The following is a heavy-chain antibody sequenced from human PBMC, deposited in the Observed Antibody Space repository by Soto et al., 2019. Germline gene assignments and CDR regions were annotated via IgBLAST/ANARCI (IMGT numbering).Heavy chain of an antibody. J-gene: IGHJ4*02. V-gene: IGHV3-33*01. Sequence: QVQLVESGGGVVQPGRSLRLSCAASGFTFSSHGMHWVRQAPGKGLEWVAVIWYDGSNKYYADSVKGRFTISRDNSKNAVYLQMNSLRAEDTAVYYCARQVGSTRYHLDHWGQGTLVTVSS. CDR2: IWYDGSNK. CDR3: ARQVGSTRYHLDH. CDR1: GFTFSSHG. D-gene: IGHD1-26*01.